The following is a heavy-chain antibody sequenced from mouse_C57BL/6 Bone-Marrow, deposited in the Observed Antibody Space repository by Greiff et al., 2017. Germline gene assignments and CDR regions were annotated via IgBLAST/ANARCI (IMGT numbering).Heavy chain of an antibody. J-gene: IGHJ2*01. CDR3: ARWPFDY. CDR1: GYTFTDYY. V-gene: IGHV1-26*01. Sequence: VQLQQSGPELVKPGASVKISCKASGYTFTDYYMNWVKQSHGKSLEWIGDINPNNGGTSYNQKFKGKATLTVDKSSSTAYMELRSLTSEDSAVYYCARWPFDYWGQGTTLTVSS. CDR2: INPNNGGT.